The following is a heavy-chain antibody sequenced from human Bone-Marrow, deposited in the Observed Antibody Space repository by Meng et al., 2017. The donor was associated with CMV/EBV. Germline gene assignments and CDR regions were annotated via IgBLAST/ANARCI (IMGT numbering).Heavy chain of an antibody. CDR1: GFTFSSYA. V-gene: IGHV3-30*04. J-gene: IGHJ6*02. CDR2: ISYDGSNK. CDR3: ARDRIRGIVVVPAAVMDV. Sequence: GESLKISCAASGFTFSSYAMHWVRQAPGKGLERVAVISYDGSNKYYADSVKGRFTISRDNSKNTLYLQMNSLRAEDTAVYYCARDRIRGIVVVPAAVMDVWGQGTTVTVSS. D-gene: IGHD2-2*01.